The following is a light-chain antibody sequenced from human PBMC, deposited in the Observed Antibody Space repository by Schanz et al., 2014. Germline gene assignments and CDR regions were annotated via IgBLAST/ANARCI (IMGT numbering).Light chain of an antibody. CDR3: QQSYSVPET. V-gene: IGKV1-5*01. J-gene: IGKJ2*01. CDR1: QTISSW. Sequence: DIQMTQSPSTLSASVGDRVTITCRASQTISSWLAWYQQKPGKAPKLLIYDASSLESGVPSRFSGSGSGTDFTLTISSLQPEDSATYFCQQSYSVPETFGQGTRLDIK. CDR2: DAS.